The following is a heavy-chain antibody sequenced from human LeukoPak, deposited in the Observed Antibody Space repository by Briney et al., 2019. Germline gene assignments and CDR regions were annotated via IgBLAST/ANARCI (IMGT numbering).Heavy chain of an antibody. D-gene: IGHD4-11*01. CDR3: VRSAFLTTEFYFDY. Sequence: PGGSLRLSCAASGFTFSSYSMNWVRQAPGKGLEWVSYISSSSSTIYYADSVKGRFTIPRDNARNSLYLQMNSLRAEDTAVHYCVRSAFLTTEFYFDYWGHGTLVTVSS. V-gene: IGHV3-48*04. J-gene: IGHJ4*01. CDR2: ISSSSSTI. CDR1: GFTFSSYS.